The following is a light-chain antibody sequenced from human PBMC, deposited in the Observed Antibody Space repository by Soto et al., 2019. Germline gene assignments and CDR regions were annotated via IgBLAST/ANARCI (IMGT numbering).Light chain of an antibody. V-gene: IGKV3-20*01. CDR1: QSVSSSF. J-gene: IGKJ1*01. CDR3: QQYFSSPWA. Sequence: EIVLAQSPGTLSLSPGESATLSCRASQSVSSSFLAWYQQKAGQAPRLLIYGASRRATGIPDRFSGSGSGTDFTLTISRLEPEDCAVYYCQQYFSSPWAFGQGTKVEI. CDR2: GAS.